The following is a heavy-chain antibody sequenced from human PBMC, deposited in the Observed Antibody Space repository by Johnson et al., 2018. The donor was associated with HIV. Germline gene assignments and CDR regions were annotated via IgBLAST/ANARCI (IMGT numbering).Heavy chain of an antibody. CDR1: GFTFSSYG. Sequence: VQLVESGGGVVQPGRSLRLSCAASGFTFSSYGMHWVRQAPGKGLEWVAVISYDGSIKYYGDSVKGRFTISRDNSKNTLYLQMNSLRAEDTAVYYCAKVLIVATGERAFDIWGQGTMVTVSS. V-gene: IGHV3-30*18. CDR2: ISYDGSIK. J-gene: IGHJ3*02. CDR3: AKVLIVATGERAFDI. D-gene: IGHD5-12*01.